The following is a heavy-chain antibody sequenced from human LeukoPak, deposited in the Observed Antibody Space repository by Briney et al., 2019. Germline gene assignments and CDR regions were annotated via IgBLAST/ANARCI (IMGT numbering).Heavy chain of an antibody. D-gene: IGHD5-12*01. CDR1: GFIVSSNY. J-gene: IGHJ5*02. CDR3: ARVNRGAYDS. Sequence: PGGSLRLSCAASGFIVSSNYMTWVRQAPGKGLEWIPVLYSGGTTYYADSVKGRFSISRDNSNNTLYLQMNSLRAEDTAVYYCARVNRGAYDSWGQGTLVTVSS. V-gene: IGHV3-53*01. CDR2: LYSGGTT.